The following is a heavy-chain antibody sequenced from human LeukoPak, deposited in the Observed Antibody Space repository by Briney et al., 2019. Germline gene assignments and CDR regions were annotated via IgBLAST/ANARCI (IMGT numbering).Heavy chain of an antibody. CDR1: GYSFATYW. CDR3: ARHASALSPLGY. J-gene: IGHJ4*02. V-gene: IGHV5-51*01. Sequence: PGESLKISCKGSGYSFATYWVAWVRQMPGKGLEWMGMIYPGDSDTRYSPSFQGQVTISADKSISTAYLQWSSLKASDTAMYYCARHASALSPLGYWGQGTLVTVSS. CDR2: IYPGDSDT.